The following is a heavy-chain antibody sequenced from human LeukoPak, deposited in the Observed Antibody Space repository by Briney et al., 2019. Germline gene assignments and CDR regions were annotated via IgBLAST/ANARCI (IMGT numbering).Heavy chain of an antibody. V-gene: IGHV4-59*01. Sequence: SETLSLTCTVSGGPISSYYWSWIRQPPGKGLEWIGYIYYSGSTNYNPSLKSRVTISVDTSKNQFSLKLSSVTAADTAVYYCARVMTATDAFDIWGQGTMVSVSS. D-gene: IGHD3-16*01. J-gene: IGHJ3*02. CDR2: IYYSGST. CDR3: ARVMTATDAFDI. CDR1: GGPISSYY.